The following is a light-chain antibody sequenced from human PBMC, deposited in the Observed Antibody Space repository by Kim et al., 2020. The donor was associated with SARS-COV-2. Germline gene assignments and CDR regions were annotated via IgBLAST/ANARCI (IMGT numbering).Light chain of an antibody. CDR2: GAS. CDR1: QSVSSSY. CDR3: QQYGSSPLT. V-gene: IGKV3-20*01. Sequence: SPGERAALSCRASQSVSSSYLAWYQQKPGQAPRLLIYGASSRATGIPDRFSGSGSGTDFTLTISRLEPEDFAVYYCQQYGSSPLTFGGGTKVDIK. J-gene: IGKJ4*01.